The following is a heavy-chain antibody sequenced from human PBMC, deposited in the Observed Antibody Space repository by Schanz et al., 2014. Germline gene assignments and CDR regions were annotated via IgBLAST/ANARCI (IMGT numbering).Heavy chain of an antibody. J-gene: IGHJ6*02. CDR3: ARGGGGWNFYGIDV. Sequence: QVQLQESGPGLVKPSETLSLTCTVSGDSISTYSWNWVRQAPGKELEWIGYINYSGSTNYIPSLKGRVSLSVDTSNNQFSLRLNSVIAADAAVYYCARGGGGWNFYGIDVWGQGTTVTVSS. CDR1: GDSISTYS. CDR2: INYSGST. D-gene: IGHD3-16*01. V-gene: IGHV4-59*01.